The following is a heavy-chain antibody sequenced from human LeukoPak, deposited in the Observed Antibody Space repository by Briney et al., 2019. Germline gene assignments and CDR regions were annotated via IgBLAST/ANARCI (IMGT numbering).Heavy chain of an antibody. V-gene: IGHV3-23*01. CDR1: GVTFSSYA. CDR3: AKDGNNDFWSGYYYYLDY. Sequence: GGSLRLSCAASGVTFSSYAMNWVRQAPGKGLEWVSAISGSGGSTYYADSMKGRFTISRDNSKNTLYLQMNTLRAEDTAVYYCAKDGNNDFWSGYYYYLDYWGQGTLVTVSS. D-gene: IGHD3-3*01. J-gene: IGHJ4*02. CDR2: ISGSGGST.